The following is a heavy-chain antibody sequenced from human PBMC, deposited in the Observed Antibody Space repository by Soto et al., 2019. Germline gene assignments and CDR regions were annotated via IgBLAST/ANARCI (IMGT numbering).Heavy chain of an antibody. D-gene: IGHD3-10*01. V-gene: IGHV3-30*18. CDR3: AKDRSSGSPYYGMDF. Sequence: GGSLRLSRAASGFTFSSYGMHWVRQAPGRGLEWVGVISYDGSNRYYADSVKGRSTISRDNAKNSLYLQMNSLRPEDTAVYHCAKDRSSGSPYYGMDFWGQGTMVPVSS. CDR2: ISYDGSNR. J-gene: IGHJ6*02. CDR1: GFTFSSYG.